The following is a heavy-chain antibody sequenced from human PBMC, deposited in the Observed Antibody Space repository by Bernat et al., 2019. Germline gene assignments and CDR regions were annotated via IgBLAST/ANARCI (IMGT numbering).Heavy chain of an antibody. D-gene: IGHD3-9*01. J-gene: IGHJ3*02. Sequence: QVQLQESGPGLVKPSGTLSLTCAVSGGSISSSNWWSWVRQPPGKGLEWIGEIYHSGSTNYNPSLKSRVTISVDKSKNQFSPKLSSVTAADTAVYYCARGGVRYFDWLSNDAFDIWGQGTMVTVSS. V-gene: IGHV4-4*02. CDR1: GGSISSSNW. CDR3: ARGGVRYFDWLSNDAFDI. CDR2: IYHSGST.